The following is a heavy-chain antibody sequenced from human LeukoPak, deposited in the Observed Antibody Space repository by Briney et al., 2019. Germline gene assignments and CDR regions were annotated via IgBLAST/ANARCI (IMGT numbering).Heavy chain of an antibody. J-gene: IGHJ3*02. V-gene: IGHV4-59*01. D-gene: IGHD2-2*02. CDR2: IYYSGST. CDR3: ARMIYCSSTSCHRSSAFDI. Sequence: SETLSLTCTVSGGSISSYYWSWIRQPPGKGLEWIGYIYYSGSTNYNPSLKSRVTISVDTSKNQFSLKLSSVTAADTAVYYCARMIYCSSTSCHRSSAFDIWGQGTMVTVSS. CDR1: GGSISSYY.